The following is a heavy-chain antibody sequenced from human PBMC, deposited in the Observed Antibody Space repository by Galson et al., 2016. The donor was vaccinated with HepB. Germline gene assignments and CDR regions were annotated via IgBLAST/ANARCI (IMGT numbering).Heavy chain of an antibody. CDR1: GCTFTTYS. CDR3: ARTYYYDTSGYYRVFDI. Sequence: SVKVSCKASGCTFTTYSISWVRQAPGQGLEWMGWISTYNGNTNYAQKLQGRVTMTTDTSTSTAYMELRSLTSDDTAVYYCARTYYYDTSGYYRVFDIWGQGTMVTVSS. CDR2: ISTYNGNT. J-gene: IGHJ3*02. D-gene: IGHD3-22*01. V-gene: IGHV1-18*01.